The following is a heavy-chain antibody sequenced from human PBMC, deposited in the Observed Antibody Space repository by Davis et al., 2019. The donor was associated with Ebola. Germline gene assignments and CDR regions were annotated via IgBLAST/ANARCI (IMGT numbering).Heavy chain of an antibody. J-gene: IGHJ4*02. CDR1: GYRVSNNRAA. Sequence: PSETLSLTCAVSGYRVSNNRAARNWISPSPSRGLEWLGRTYYASPWYYDYGTSLTSRITIIPETSKNEVSLHLNSVIPEDTAVYYCAREEENVFGYWGQGTLVTVSS. CDR3: AREEENVFGY. CDR2: TYYASPWYY. V-gene: IGHV6-1*01.